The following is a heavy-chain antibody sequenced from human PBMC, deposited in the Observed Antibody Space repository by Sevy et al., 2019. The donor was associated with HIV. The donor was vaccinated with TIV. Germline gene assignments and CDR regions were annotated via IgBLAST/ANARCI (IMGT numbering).Heavy chain of an antibody. D-gene: IGHD3-10*01. CDR2: ISAYNGNT. CDR1: GYTFTSYG. V-gene: IGHV1-18*01. CDR3: ARAPSITMVRTPFDY. J-gene: IGHJ4*02. Sequence: ASVKVSCKASGYTFTSYGISWVRQAPGQGLEWMGWISAYNGNTNYAQKLQGRVTMTTDTSTSTAYKELRSLRSDDTAVYYCARAPSITMVRTPFDYWGQGTLVTVSS.